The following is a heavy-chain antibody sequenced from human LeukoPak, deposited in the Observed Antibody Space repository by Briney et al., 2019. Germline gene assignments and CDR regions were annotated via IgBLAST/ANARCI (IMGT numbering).Heavy chain of an antibody. D-gene: IGHD5-18*01. CDR2: ISYDGSNK. V-gene: IGHV3-30-3*01. CDR3: AQSGYSYAFDY. J-gene: IGHJ4*02. Sequence: GRSLRLSCAASGFTFSSYAMLWVRQAPGKGLEWVAVISYDGSNKYYADSVKGRFTISRDNSKNTLYLQMNSLRAEDTAVYYCAQSGYSYAFDYWGQGTLVTVSS. CDR1: GFTFSSYA.